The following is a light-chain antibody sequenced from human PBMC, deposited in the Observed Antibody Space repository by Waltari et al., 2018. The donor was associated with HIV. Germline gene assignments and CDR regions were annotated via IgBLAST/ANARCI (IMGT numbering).Light chain of an antibody. J-gene: IGLJ3*02. CDR3: QSADSSDTYSWV. Sequence: SYELTQPPSVSVSPRQTARITCSGDALPKQYAYWYQQKPGQAPVLVIYKDSERPSGIPERFSGSSSGTTVTLTISGVQAEDEADYYCQSADSSDTYSWVFGGGTKLTVL. CDR1: ALPKQY. V-gene: IGLV3-25*03. CDR2: KDS.